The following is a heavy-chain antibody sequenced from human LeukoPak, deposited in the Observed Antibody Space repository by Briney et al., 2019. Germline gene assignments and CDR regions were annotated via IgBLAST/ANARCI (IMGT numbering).Heavy chain of an antibody. CDR1: GFTFGDYA. V-gene: IGHV3-49*03. J-gene: IGHJ4*02. CDR3: TREGDWNYVNSFDY. CDR2: IRSKAYGGTT. Sequence: GGSLRLSCTASGFTFGDYAMSWFRQAPGKGLEWVGFIRSKAYGGTTEYAASVKGRFTISRDDSKSIAYLQMNSLKTEDTAVYYCTREGDWNYVNSFDYWGQGTLVTVSS. D-gene: IGHD1-7*01.